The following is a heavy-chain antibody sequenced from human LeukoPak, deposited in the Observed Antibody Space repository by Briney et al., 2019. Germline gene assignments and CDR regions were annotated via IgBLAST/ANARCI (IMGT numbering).Heavy chain of an antibody. CDR3: ASPRGRLDAFDI. Sequence: SETLSLTCTVSGGSISSGDYYWSWIRQPPGKGLEWIGYIYYSGSTHDNPSLKSRGTISVDTSKNQFSLKLSSVTAADTAVYYCASPRGRLDAFDIWGQGTMVTVSS. V-gene: IGHV4-30-4*08. J-gene: IGHJ3*02. D-gene: IGHD1-26*01. CDR1: GGSISSGDYY. CDR2: IYYSGST.